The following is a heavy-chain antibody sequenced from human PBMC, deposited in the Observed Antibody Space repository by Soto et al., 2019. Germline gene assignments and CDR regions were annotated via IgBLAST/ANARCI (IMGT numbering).Heavy chain of an antibody. CDR2: IYYSGST. J-gene: IGHJ4*02. CDR3: ARFRRYSSSWYREHYFDY. D-gene: IGHD6-13*01. V-gene: IGHV4-59*01. CDR1: GGSISSYY. Sequence: SETLSLTCTVSGGSISSYYWSLIRQPPGKGLECIWYIYYSGSTNYNPSLKSRVTISVDTSKNQFSLKLSSVTAADRAVYYCARFRRYSSSWYREHYFDYWGQGTLVTVSS.